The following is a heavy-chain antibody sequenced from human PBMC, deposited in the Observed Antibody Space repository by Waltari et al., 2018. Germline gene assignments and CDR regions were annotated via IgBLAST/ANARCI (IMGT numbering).Heavy chain of an antibody. CDR1: GFTFSSFA. V-gene: IGHV3-23*01. D-gene: IGHD4-17*01. CDR2: ISGSGGST. J-gene: IGHJ4*02. CDR3: AKPTTVTKRGYYFDY. Sequence: EVQLLESGGGLVQPGGSLRLSCAASGFTFSSFAMSWVRQAPGKGLEWVSAISGSGGSTYYADSVKGRFTISKDNSKNTLYLQMNSLRAEDTAVYYCAKPTTVTKRGYYFDYWGQGTLVTVSS.